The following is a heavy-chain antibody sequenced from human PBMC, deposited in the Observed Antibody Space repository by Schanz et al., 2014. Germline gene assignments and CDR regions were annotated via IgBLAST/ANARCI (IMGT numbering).Heavy chain of an antibody. CDR1: GFSFSSYS. J-gene: IGHJ4*02. CDR2: ISSGGTTI. CDR3: ARDPNRVNEIDY. D-gene: IGHD1-1*01. Sequence: EVQLVESGGGLVQPGESLRLSCAVSGFSFSSYSMSWVRQAPGKGLEWIAYISSGGTTIYYPDSVKGRFAIARDNAKNSMYLQMNSLRVEDTAVYYCARDPNRVNEIDYWGQGTLVTVSS. V-gene: IGHV3-48*01.